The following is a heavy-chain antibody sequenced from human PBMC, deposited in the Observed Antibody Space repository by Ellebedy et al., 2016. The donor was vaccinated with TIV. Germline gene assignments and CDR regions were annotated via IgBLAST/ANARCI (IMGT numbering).Heavy chain of an antibody. CDR1: GDSISSYY. Sequence: MPSETLSLTCTVSGDSISSYYWSWIRQPPGKGLEWIGFITYSGSTNYCPSLKSRVTISLDTSKNQVSLKLNSVTAADTALYYCARGMTTVNPWGQGTLVTVSS. J-gene: IGHJ5*02. CDR3: ARGMTTVNP. CDR2: ITYSGST. V-gene: IGHV4-59*01. D-gene: IGHD4-17*01.